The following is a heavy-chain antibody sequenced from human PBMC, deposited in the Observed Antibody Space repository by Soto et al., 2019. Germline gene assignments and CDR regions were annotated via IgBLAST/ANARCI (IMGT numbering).Heavy chain of an antibody. D-gene: IGHD2-21*02. Sequence: PGGSLRLSCAASGFTFSSYGMHWVRQAPGKGLEWVAVIWYDGSNKYYADSVKGRFTISRDNSKNTLYLQMNSLRAEDTAVYYCARDGGRTVYYYYGMDVWGQGTTVTVSS. CDR1: GFTFSSYG. J-gene: IGHJ6*02. CDR3: ARDGGRTVYYYYGMDV. CDR2: IWYDGSNK. V-gene: IGHV3-33*01.